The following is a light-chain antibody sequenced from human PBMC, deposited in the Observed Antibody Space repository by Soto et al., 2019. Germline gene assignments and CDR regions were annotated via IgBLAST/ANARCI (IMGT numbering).Light chain of an antibody. J-gene: IGLJ2*01. V-gene: IGLV2-8*01. CDR3: SSYAGNNNLL. Sequence: QSALTQPPSASGSPGQSVTISCTGTSSDVGGYNYVSWYQQHPGQAPKLMIYEVSKRPSGVPDRFSGSESGNTASLIVSGLQAEDEADYYCSSYAGNNNLLFGGGTKLTVL. CDR1: SSDVGGYNY. CDR2: EVS.